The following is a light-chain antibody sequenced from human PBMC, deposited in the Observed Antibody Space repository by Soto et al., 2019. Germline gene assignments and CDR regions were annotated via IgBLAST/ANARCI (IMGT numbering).Light chain of an antibody. CDR1: QSISSW. CDR2: QAS. J-gene: IGKJ1*01. CDR3: QQYNSYSWT. Sequence: DIQMTQSPSTLSASVGDRVTITCRASQSISSWLAWYQQKPGKAPKLLISQASSLESGVPSRFSGSGSETEFTLTISGLQPDDFASYYCQQYNSYSWTFGQATKVDIK. V-gene: IGKV1-5*03.